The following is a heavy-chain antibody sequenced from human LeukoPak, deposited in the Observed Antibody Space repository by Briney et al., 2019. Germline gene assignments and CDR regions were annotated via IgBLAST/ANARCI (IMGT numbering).Heavy chain of an antibody. Sequence: SETLSLTCAVSGASISSSNYYWGWIRLPPGKGLQWIGSIYHSGSTYYNPSLKSRVTISVDTSKNQFSLKLSSVTAADTAVYYCARVGYCSGGSCYTPLFDYWGQGTLVTVSS. V-gene: IGHV4-39*07. CDR1: GASISSSNYY. CDR3: ARVGYCSGGSCYTPLFDY. CDR2: IYHSGST. D-gene: IGHD2-15*01. J-gene: IGHJ4*02.